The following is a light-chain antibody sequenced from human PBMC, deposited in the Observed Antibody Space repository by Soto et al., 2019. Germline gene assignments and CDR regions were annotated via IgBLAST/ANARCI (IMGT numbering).Light chain of an antibody. Sequence: EIVLTQSPATLSLSPGERATLSCRASQSVSSYLAWYQQKPGQAPRLLIYDASNRATGIPARFSGSGSGTEFTLSIGSLQSEDFAVYYCQQYNDWPPTFGQGTKVDIK. CDR1: QSVSSY. CDR3: QQYNDWPPT. V-gene: IGKV3-15*01. J-gene: IGKJ1*01. CDR2: DAS.